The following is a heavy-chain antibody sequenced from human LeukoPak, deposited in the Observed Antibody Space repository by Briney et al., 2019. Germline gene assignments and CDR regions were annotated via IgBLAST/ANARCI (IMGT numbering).Heavy chain of an antibody. Sequence: PGGSLRLSCAASGFTFRTYYMNWVRQAPGKGLEWVANINQDGSEKYYVDSVKGRFSISRDSAKNTLYLQMNSLRAEDTAVYYCVRRDGYKRWDYNGMDVWGQGTTVTVSS. J-gene: IGHJ6*02. V-gene: IGHV3-7*04. CDR2: INQDGSEK. D-gene: IGHD5-24*01. CDR1: GFTFRTYY. CDR3: VRRDGYKRWDYNGMDV.